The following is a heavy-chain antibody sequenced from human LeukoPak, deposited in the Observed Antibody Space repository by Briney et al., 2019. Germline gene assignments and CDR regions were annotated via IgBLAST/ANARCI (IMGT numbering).Heavy chain of an antibody. D-gene: IGHD3-10*01. Sequence: ASVKVSCKASGGTFSRYAISWVRQAPGQGLEWMGGIIPIFGTADYAQKFQGRVTITADESTSTAYMELSSLRSEDTAVYYCARDLHPYYYGSGSYYPHYNFDYWGQGTLVTVSS. CDR1: GGTFSRYA. V-gene: IGHV1-69*13. CDR2: IIPIFGTA. CDR3: ARDLHPYYYGSGSYYPHYNFDY. J-gene: IGHJ4*02.